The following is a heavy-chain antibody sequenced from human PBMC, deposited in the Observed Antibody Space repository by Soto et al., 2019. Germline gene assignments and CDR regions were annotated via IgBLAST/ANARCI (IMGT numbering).Heavy chain of an antibody. CDR1: GFTFSSYA. Sequence: PWGSLRLSCSASGFTFSSYAMHWVRQAPGKGLEWVAVISYDGSDKYYADSVKGRFTISRDNSKNTLYLQMNSLRAEDTAVYYCARGDQQLVRDPVRREYHYWGQGTLVTVSS. V-gene: IGHV3-30-3*01. J-gene: IGHJ4*02. D-gene: IGHD6-13*01. CDR3: ARGDQQLVRDPVRREYHY. CDR2: ISYDGSDK.